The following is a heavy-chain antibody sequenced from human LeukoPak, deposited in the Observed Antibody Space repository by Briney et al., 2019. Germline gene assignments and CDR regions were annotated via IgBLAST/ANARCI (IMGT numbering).Heavy chain of an antibody. CDR2: ISLAGQT. Sequence: PSGTLSLTCGVSGGSISGTNWWSWVRQPPGQGLEWIGEISLAGQTNFNPSLNGPVTMSLDKSSNRLYLHLTSVTAADTATYFCSRESGPFCPFGYWGQGTLVIVSS. J-gene: IGHJ4*02. D-gene: IGHD1-26*01. CDR3: SRESGPFCPFGY. CDR1: GGSISGTNW. V-gene: IGHV4-4*02.